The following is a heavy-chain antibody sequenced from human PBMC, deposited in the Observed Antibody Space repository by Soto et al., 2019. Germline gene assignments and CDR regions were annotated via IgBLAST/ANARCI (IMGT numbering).Heavy chain of an antibody. CDR3: GTDPARVYPVAQVQFS. CDR1: GGSISSYY. CDR2: IYHSGSA. J-gene: IGHJ5*02. V-gene: IGHV4-59*12. Sequence: PSETLSLTCTVSGGSISSYYWSWIRQPPGKGLEWIGQIYHSGSANYNPSLKSRVTISVDKSKNQFSLKLSSVTAADTAVYYCGTDPARVYPVAQVQFSWGQGTLVTVSS. D-gene: IGHD2-8*01.